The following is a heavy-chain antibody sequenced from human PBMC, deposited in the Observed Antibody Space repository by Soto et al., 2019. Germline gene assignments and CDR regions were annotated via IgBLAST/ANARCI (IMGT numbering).Heavy chain of an antibody. Sequence: SETLSLTCTVSGGSITGSTYYWGWLRQPPGKGLEWIGSIYYSGSTYYNPSLNSRVTLSVDTAKNQISLKLSFVSAADTAVYYCARQGYDSSGYCFDHWGQGTPVTVSS. CDR3: ARQGYDSSGYCFDH. V-gene: IGHV4-39*01. CDR1: GGSITGSTYY. CDR2: IYYSGST. D-gene: IGHD3-22*01. J-gene: IGHJ4*02.